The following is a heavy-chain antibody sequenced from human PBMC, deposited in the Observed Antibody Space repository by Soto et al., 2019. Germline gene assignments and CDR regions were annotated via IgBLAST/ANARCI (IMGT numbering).Heavy chain of an antibody. J-gene: IGHJ4*02. CDR3: AKDFGRLLAATPDS. Sequence: EVQLLDSGGDLAQPGGSLRLSCTASGFTSSSFGMTWVRQAPGKGLEWVSAISGSGDSSYYADSVKGRFTISRDTSKNTLYLQMNSLRPEDTAVYYCAKDFGRLLAATPDSWGQGTLVTVSS. D-gene: IGHD2-15*01. V-gene: IGHV3-23*01. CDR1: GFTSSSFG. CDR2: ISGSGDSS.